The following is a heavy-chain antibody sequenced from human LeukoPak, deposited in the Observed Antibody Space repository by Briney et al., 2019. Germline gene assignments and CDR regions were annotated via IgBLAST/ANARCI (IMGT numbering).Heavy chain of an antibody. J-gene: IGHJ4*02. CDR3: VKDLSYETSGSFFDF. CDR2: ISWDGTT. V-gene: IGHV3-43*01. D-gene: IGHD3-22*01. Sequence: PGGSLRLSCAASGFFFEAYTMHWVRQAPGKTLVWVSLISWDGTTYYADSVKGRFTISRDNSKDSLYLQMDTLRSEDTAFYYCVKDLSYETSGSFFDFWGQGTLVTVS. CDR1: GFFFEAYT.